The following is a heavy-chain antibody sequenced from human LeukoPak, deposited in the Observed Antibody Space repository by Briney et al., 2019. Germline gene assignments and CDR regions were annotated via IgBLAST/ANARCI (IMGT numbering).Heavy chain of an antibody. CDR2: IIPILGTA. D-gene: IGHD2-2*01. J-gene: IGHJ6*02. V-gene: IGHV1-69*13. CDR1: GGTFRSYG. Sequence: SVKVSCKASGGTFRSYGLNWVRQAPGQGLEWMGGIIPILGTAKYAQKLQGRVTITADESTSTAYMELSSLRSEDTAVYYCARGLYCSSSNSCYDYGMDVWGQGTTVTVSS. CDR3: ARGLYCSSSNSCYDYGMDV.